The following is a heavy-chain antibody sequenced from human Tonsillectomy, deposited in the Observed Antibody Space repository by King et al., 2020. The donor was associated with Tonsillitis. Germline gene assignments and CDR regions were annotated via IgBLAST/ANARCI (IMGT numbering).Heavy chain of an antibody. CDR1: GDSISSVIYY. CDR3: ARAGSYYYDSSGYPDAFDI. CDR2: IYYSGST. V-gene: IGHV4-30-4*01. Sequence: VQLQESGPGLVKPSQTLSLTCTVSGDSISSVIYYWSWIRQPPGKGLGWIGYIYYSGSTYYSPSLKGRVTISADTSKKQFSPKLTSVTAADSAVYYCARAGSYYYDSSGYPDAFDIWGQGTMVTVSS. J-gene: IGHJ3*02. D-gene: IGHD3-22*01.